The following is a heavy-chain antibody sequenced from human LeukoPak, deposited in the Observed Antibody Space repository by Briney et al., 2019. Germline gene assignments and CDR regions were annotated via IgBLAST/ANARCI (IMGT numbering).Heavy chain of an antibody. V-gene: IGHV5-10-1*01. CDR3: ARKCSGGSCHFNYYHGMDV. Sequence: GESLKISCKGSGYTFTTYWITWVRQVPGKGLEWMGRVDPSDSYTNYSPSFQGHVTFSADKSITTAYLQWSSLKASDTAIYYCARKCSGGSCHFNYYHGMDVWGQGTTVTVSS. J-gene: IGHJ6*02. CDR2: VDPSDSYT. CDR1: GYTFTTYW. D-gene: IGHD2-15*01.